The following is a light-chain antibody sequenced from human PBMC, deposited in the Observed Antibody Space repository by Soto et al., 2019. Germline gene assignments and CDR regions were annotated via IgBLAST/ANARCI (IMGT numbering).Light chain of an antibody. J-gene: IGKJ1*01. V-gene: IGKV3-20*01. CDR3: QHVGSSWLT. CDR2: AAS. Sequence: EIVLTQSPGTVSLFPGERATLSCRASQSVSSGSLAWYQQKPGQAPRLVMYAASARGAGIPDRFSGGGSGTDFTLTISRLEPEDCAVYFCQHVGSSWLTFGQGTRWIS. CDR1: QSVSSGS.